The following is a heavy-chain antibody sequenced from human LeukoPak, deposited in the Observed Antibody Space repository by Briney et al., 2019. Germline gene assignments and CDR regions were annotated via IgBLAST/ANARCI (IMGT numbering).Heavy chain of an antibody. CDR3: ARHDRNSGRYYDFDY. J-gene: IGHJ4*02. CDR1: GGSISSYY. D-gene: IGHD1-26*01. Sequence: SETLSLTCTVSGGSISSYYWSWIRQPPGKGLEWIGYIYYSGSTKYNPSLKSRVTISVDTSKNQFSLKLTSVTAADTAVYYCARHDRNSGRYYDFDYWGQGTPVTVSS. CDR2: IYYSGST. V-gene: IGHV4-59*08.